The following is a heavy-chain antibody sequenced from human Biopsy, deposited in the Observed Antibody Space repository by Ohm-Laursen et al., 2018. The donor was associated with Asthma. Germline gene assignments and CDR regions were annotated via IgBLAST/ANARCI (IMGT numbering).Heavy chain of an antibody. CDR3: ARGWNCGGDCYSLDY. Sequence: SQTLSLTCGVSGDSIDSGDYSWTWIRQSPGVGLEWIGYIYRNGDTYYNPTLKNRVTISIDRSKNQFSLRLRSVTAADTAVYYCARGWNCGGDCYSLDYWGQGTLVTAPS. CDR1: GDSIDSGDYS. CDR2: IYRNGDT. D-gene: IGHD2-21*02. V-gene: IGHV4-30-2*06. J-gene: IGHJ4*02.